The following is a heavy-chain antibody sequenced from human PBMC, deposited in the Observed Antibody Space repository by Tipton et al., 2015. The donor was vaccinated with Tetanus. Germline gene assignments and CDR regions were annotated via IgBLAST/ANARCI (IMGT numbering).Heavy chain of an antibody. CDR2: LDYSGNT. J-gene: IGHJ4*02. Sequence: TLSLTCTVSGDSLSNGDYYWGWIRQPPGKGLEWIGSLDYSGNTYYNSSLMSRVTISVDTSKNQFSLRLNSVTAVDTAVYYCAKSDRVTRTSWYFHDWGQGTLVTVSS. CDR1: GDSLSNGDYY. CDR3: AKSDRVTRTSWYFHD. D-gene: IGHD2-2*01. V-gene: IGHV4-39*01.